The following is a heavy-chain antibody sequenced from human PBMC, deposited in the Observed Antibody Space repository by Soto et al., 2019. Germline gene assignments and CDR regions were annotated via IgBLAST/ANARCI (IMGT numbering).Heavy chain of an antibody. V-gene: IGHV3-15*01. D-gene: IGHD2-2*01. CDR3: TTDSDRYCSSTSCSTYFDY. Sequence: GGSLRPSCAASGFTFSNAWMSWVRQAPGKGLEWVGRIKSKTDGGTTDYAAPVKGRFTISRDDSKNTLYLQMNSLKTEDTAVYYCTTDSDRYCSSTSCSTYFDYWGQGTLVTVSS. J-gene: IGHJ4*02. CDR1: GFTFSNAW. CDR2: IKSKTDGGTT.